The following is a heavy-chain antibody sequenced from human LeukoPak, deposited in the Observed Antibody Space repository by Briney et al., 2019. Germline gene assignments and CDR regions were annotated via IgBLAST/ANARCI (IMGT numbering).Heavy chain of an antibody. CDR1: GGSFSGYY. V-gene: IGHV3-49*03. J-gene: IGHJ4*02. CDR3: TRDNLLWFGELPPQDY. D-gene: IGHD3-10*01. Sequence: LSLTCAVDGGSFSGYYWSWNRQPPGKGLEWVGFIRTKAYGETTEYAASVKGRFTISRDDSKSIAYLQMNSLKTEDTAVYYCTRDNLLWFGELPPQDYWGQGTLVTVSS. CDR2: IRTKAYGETT.